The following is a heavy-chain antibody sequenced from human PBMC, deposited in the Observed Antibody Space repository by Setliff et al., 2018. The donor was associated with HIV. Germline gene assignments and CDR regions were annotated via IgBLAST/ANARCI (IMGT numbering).Heavy chain of an antibody. J-gene: IGHJ4*02. CDR2: VYYTGST. CDR1: SDSIRFYC. Sequence: SETLSLTCTVSSDSIRFYCWTWIRQPPGKGLEWIGNVYYTGSTNYNPSLKSRITISIDTSKSQFSLKLTSVAAADTAVYYCARDSGGYNYGFAVGSFDYWGQGALVTVSS. CDR3: ARDSGGYNYGFAVGSFDY. V-gene: IGHV4-59*01. D-gene: IGHD5-18*01.